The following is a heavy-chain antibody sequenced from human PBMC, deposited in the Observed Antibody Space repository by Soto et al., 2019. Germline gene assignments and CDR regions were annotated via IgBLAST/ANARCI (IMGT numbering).Heavy chain of an antibody. CDR2: ISGSAGST. Sequence: EVQLLESGGGLVQPGGSLRLSCAASGITFSNYAMSWVRQAPGKGLEWVSGISGSAGSTYYTDSVKGRFTLSRDNSKNTVYLQMNSLRAEDTAVYFCAKVEGDYGDYSRPFYYGMDVWGQGTTVTVSS. CDR3: AKVEGDYGDYSRPFYYGMDV. CDR1: GITFSNYA. D-gene: IGHD4-17*01. J-gene: IGHJ6*02. V-gene: IGHV3-23*01.